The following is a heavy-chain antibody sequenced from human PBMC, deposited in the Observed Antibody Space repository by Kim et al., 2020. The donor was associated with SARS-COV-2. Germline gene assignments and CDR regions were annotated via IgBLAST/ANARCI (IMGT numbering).Heavy chain of an antibody. CDR1: GGSISSGGYY. D-gene: IGHD5-18*01. Sequence: SETLSLTCTVSGGSISSGGYYWSWIRQHPGKGLEWIGYIYYSGSTYYNPSLKSRVTISVDTSKNQFSLKLSSVTAADTAVYYCAREPVDTAMGIIYGFDIWGQGTMVTVSS. V-gene: IGHV4-31*03. CDR2: IYYSGST. CDR3: AREPVDTAMGIIYGFDI. J-gene: IGHJ3*02.